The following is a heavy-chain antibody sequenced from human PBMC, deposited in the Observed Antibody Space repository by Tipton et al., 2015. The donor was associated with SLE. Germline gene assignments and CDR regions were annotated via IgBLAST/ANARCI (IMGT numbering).Heavy chain of an antibody. CDR3: ARALAGACDI. CDR2: IFNAGST. CDR1: GGSVRSNIYN. V-gene: IGHV4-39*07. J-gene: IGHJ3*02. Sequence: TLSLTCTVSGGSVRSNIYNWGWIRPTPGKGLEWIASIFNAGSTEYNPSLKSRVTISLDTSKNQFSLKLSSVTAADTAVYYCARALAGACDIWGQGTMVTVSS.